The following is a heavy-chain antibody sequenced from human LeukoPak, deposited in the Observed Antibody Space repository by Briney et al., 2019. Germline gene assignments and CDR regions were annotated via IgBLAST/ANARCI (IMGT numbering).Heavy chain of an antibody. D-gene: IGHD6-19*01. CDR2: INPNSGGT. J-gene: IGHJ3*02. Sequence: ASVKVSCMASGYTFTGYYMHWVRQAPGQGLEWMGWINPNSGGTNYAQKFQGRVTMTRDTSISTAYMELSRLRSDDTAVYYCARAYSSGWYAMSAFDIWGQGTMVTVSS. V-gene: IGHV1-2*02. CDR3: ARAYSSGWYAMSAFDI. CDR1: GYTFTGYY.